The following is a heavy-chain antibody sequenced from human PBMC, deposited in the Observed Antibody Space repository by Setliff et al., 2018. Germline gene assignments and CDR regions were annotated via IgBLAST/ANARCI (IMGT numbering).Heavy chain of an antibody. CDR2: ISPVGST. J-gene: IGHJ4*02. CDR1: GDSISSYF. CDR3: ATSGFCGAGSCYSFDD. V-gene: IGHV4-4*07. Sequence: SETLSLTCSVSGDSISSYFWTWIRQPAGKGLEWIGEISPVGSTIYNPSLRGRVTMSVDTSNKRFSLNLTSVTAADTAVYYCATSGFCGAGSCYSFDDWGQGALVTVSS. D-gene: IGHD2-15*01.